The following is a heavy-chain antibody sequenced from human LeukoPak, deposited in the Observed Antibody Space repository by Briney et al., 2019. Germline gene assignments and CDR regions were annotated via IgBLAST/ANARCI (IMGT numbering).Heavy chain of an antibody. CDR1: GFTFSNYW. Sequence: GGSLRLSCAASGFTFSNYWMTWVRQAPGKGLEWVANIKQDGSEKYYVDSVKGRFTISRDNAKNSLYLQMTSLRAEDTAVYFCARAYSGAYRAGDYWGQGTLVTVSS. CDR3: ARAYSGAYRAGDY. J-gene: IGHJ4*02. V-gene: IGHV3-7*01. D-gene: IGHD1-26*01. CDR2: IKQDGSEK.